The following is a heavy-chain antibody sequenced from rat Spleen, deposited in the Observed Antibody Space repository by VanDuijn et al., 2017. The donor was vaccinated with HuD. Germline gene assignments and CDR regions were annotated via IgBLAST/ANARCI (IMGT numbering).Heavy chain of an antibody. CDR3: ARRRFITTVVRYYVMDA. D-gene: IGHD1-1*01. CDR1: GFTFSNYD. J-gene: IGHJ4*01. Sequence: EVQLVESGGGLVQPGRSLKLSCAASGFTFSNYDMAWVRQAPTKGLEWVASISTSGGSTYYRDSVKGRFTVSRDNAKSTLYLQMDSLRSEDTATYYCARRRFITTVVRYYVMDAWGQGASVTVSS. V-gene: IGHV5-25*01. CDR2: ISTSGGST.